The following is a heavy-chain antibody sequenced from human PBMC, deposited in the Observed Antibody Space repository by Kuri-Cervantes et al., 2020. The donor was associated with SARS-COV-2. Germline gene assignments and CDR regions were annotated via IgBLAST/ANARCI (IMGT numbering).Heavy chain of an antibody. V-gene: IGHV4-39*01. CDR1: GGSISSSSYY. Sequence: SETLSLTCTVSGGSISSSSYYWGWIRQPPGKGLEWIGSIYYSGSTYYNPSLKSRVTISVDTSKNQFSLKLSSVTAADTAVYYCAILDVETNADWGQGTLVTVSS. CDR2: IYYSGST. J-gene: IGHJ4*02. D-gene: IGHD2-8*01. CDR3: AILDVETNAD.